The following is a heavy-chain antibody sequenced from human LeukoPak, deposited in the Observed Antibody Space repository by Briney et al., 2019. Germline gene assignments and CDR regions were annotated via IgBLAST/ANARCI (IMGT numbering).Heavy chain of an antibody. CDR3: ARLFGSSSSYFDY. CDR2: INPSGGST. J-gene: IGHJ4*02. Sequence: ASVKVSCKASGYTFTNYYMHWVRQAPGQGLEWMGIINPSGGSTSYAQKFQGRVTITRDTSASTAYMELSSLRSEDMAVYYCARLFGSSSSYFDYWGQGTLVTVSS. V-gene: IGHV1-46*01. CDR1: GYTFTNYY. D-gene: IGHD6-6*01.